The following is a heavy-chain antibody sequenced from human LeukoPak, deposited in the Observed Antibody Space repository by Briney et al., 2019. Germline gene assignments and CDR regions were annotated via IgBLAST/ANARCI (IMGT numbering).Heavy chain of an antibody. CDR3: AEAGYCSSTSCVFDP. CDR2: INPNSGGT. Sequence: ASVKVSCKASGYTFTGYYMHWVRQAPGQGLEWMGWINPNSGGTNYAQKFQGRVTMTRDTSISTAYMELSRLRSDDTAVYYCAEAGYCSSTSCVFDPWGQGTLVTVSS. CDR1: GYTFTGYY. V-gene: IGHV1-2*02. J-gene: IGHJ5*02. D-gene: IGHD2-2*01.